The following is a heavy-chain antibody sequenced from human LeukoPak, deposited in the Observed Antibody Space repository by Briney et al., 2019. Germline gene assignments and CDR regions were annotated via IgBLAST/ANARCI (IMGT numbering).Heavy chain of an antibody. D-gene: IGHD6-6*01. V-gene: IGHV3-23*01. J-gene: IGHJ4*02. CDR2: ISDSGGDT. CDR1: GFTFNNYA. CDR3: AKRIQYSSSSAYFDY. Sequence: GGSLRLSCAVSGFTFNNYAMSWVRQAPGKGLEWVSAISDSGGDTYYADSVKGRFTISRDNFKNTLYLQMNSLRAEDTATHYCAKRIQYSSSSAYFDYWGQGTLVTVSS.